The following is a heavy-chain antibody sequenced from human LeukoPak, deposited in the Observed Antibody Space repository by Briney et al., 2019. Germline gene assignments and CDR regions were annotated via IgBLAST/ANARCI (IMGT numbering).Heavy chain of an antibody. CDR3: ARRYSSSWTYNWFDP. CDR2: ISWNSGSI. J-gene: IGHJ5*02. CDR1: GFTFDDYA. Sequence: GGSLRLSCAASGFTFDDYAMHWVRQAPGKGLEWVSGISWNSGSIGYADSVKGRFTISRDNAKNSLYLQMNSLRAEDTAVYYCARRYSSSWTYNWFDPWGQGTLVTVSS. D-gene: IGHD6-13*01. V-gene: IGHV3-9*01.